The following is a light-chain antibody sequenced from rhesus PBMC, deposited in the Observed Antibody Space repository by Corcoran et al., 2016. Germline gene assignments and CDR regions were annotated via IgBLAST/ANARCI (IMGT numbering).Light chain of an antibody. CDR2: GAS. V-gene: IGKV3-24*04. J-gene: IGKJ1*01. CDR3: QQSSNLWT. CDR1: QSVGSY. Sequence: ETVVTQSPATLSLSPGERATLSCRASQSVGSYLAWYQQKPGQAPRLLISGASSRATGIPDRFSCRGSWTDFTLTSSSLETEDVGVYYCQQSSNLWTFGQGTKVEIK.